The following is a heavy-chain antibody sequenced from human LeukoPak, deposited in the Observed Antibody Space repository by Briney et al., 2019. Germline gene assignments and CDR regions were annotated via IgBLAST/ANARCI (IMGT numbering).Heavy chain of an antibody. CDR2: ISSSGSII. V-gene: IGHV3-48*03. Sequence: GGSLRLSCAASGFTFSSYEMNWVCQAPGKGLEWVSYISSSGSIIYYADSVKGRFTISRDNAKDSLYLQMNSLRAEDTATYHCARDQRSSGAFDIWGQGTMVTVSS. D-gene: IGHD2-2*01. J-gene: IGHJ3*02. CDR3: ARDQRSSGAFDI. CDR1: GFTFSSYE.